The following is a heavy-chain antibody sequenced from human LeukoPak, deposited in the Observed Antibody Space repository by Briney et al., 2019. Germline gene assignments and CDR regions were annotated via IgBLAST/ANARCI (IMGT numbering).Heavy chain of an antibody. Sequence: SETLSLTCTVSGGSISSSSYYWGWIRQPPGKGLEWIGSIYYSGSTYYNPSLKSRVTISVDTSKNQFSLKLSSVTAADTAVYYCARGSTATVYYYYYMDVWGKGTTVTISS. V-gene: IGHV4-39*07. CDR1: GGSISSSSYY. CDR2: IYYSGST. J-gene: IGHJ6*03. CDR3: ARGSTATVYYYYYMDV. D-gene: IGHD4-11*01.